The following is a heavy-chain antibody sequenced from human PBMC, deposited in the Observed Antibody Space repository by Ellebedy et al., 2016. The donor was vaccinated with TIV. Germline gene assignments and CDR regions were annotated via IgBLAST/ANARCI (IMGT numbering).Heavy chain of an antibody. V-gene: IGHV3-53*01. Sequence: GESLKISCAASGFTVSSNYMSWVRQAPGKGLEWVSVIYSGGSTYYADSVKGRFTISRDNSKNTLYLQMNSLRAEDTAVYYCAKDFIYGDYAGYWGQGTLVTVSS. CDR1: GFTVSSNY. CDR2: IYSGGST. J-gene: IGHJ4*02. CDR3: AKDFIYGDYAGY. D-gene: IGHD4-17*01.